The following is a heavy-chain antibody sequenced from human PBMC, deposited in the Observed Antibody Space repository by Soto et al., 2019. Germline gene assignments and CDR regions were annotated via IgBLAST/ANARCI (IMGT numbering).Heavy chain of an antibody. CDR2: IIPILGIA. V-gene: IGHV1-69*08. CDR3: AREVVLVTNDAFDI. J-gene: IGHJ3*02. D-gene: IGHD2-21*02. Sequence: QVQLVQSGAEVKKPGSSVKVSCKASGGTFSSYTISWVRQAPGQGLEWMGRIIPILGIANYAQKFQGRVTITADKSTSTAYMELSSLRSEDTAVYYCAREVVLVTNDAFDIWGQGTMVTVSS. CDR1: GGTFSSYT.